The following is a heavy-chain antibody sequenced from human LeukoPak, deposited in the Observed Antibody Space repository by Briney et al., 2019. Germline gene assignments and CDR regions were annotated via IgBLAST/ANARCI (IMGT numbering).Heavy chain of an antibody. CDR2: VYRSGST. D-gene: IGHD1-26*01. V-gene: IGHV4-61*02. Sequence: PSETLSLTCTVSGGSINSGGYYWSWIRQPAGQGLEWIGRVYRSGSTNYKPSLKSRVTISVDTSKNQFSLNLSSLTAADTAVYYCGRGVSGNAESIDCWGQGTLVTVSS. CDR1: GGSINSGGYY. J-gene: IGHJ4*02. CDR3: GRGVSGNAESIDC.